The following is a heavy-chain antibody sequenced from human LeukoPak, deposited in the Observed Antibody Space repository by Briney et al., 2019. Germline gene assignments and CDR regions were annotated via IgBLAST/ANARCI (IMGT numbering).Heavy chain of an antibody. CDR2: IYIDGSST. J-gene: IGHJ4*02. D-gene: IGHD2-2*01. V-gene: IGHV3-74*01. CDR3: ARGASARQDY. Sequence: GGSLRLSCAASGFTFSTYWMHWVRQVPGKGLVWVSRIYIDGSSTNYADSVKGQFTISRDNAKNTLYLQMNSLRAEDTAVYYCARGASARQDYWGQGTLVTVSS. CDR1: GFTFSTYW.